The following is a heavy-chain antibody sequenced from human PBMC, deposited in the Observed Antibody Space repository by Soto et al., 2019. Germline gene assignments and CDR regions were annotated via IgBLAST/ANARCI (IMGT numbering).Heavy chain of an antibody. Sequence: SVKVSCKASGGTFSSYRINWVRQAPGQGLEWVGGIVPIYRTADYAQKFQGRVTITADESARTAYMELRSLKSQDTAVYYCARDSGAKLSSSWGQGTLVTV. CDR2: IVPIYRTA. D-gene: IGHD6-13*01. J-gene: IGHJ4*02. V-gene: IGHV1-69*13. CDR3: ARDSGAKLSSS. CDR1: GGTFSSYR.